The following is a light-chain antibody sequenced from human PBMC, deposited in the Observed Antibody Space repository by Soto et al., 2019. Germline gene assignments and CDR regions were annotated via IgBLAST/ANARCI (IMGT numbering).Light chain of an antibody. CDR2: AAP. CDR1: QYISTW. CDR3: QQADSFPWT. Sequence: DIRLTQSPSSVSASVGDRVTITCRASQYISTWLARYQQKPGKDPKLLIYAAPSLQSGVPSRFSGSGSCTGFTLAISSLQPEDFATYYCQQADSFPWTFGQGTKVEIK. V-gene: IGKV1-12*02. J-gene: IGKJ1*01.